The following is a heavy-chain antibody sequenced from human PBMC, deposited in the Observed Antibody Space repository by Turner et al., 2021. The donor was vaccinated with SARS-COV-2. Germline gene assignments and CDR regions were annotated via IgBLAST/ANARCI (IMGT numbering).Heavy chain of an antibody. Sequence: DVPLVESGGGLVKPGVSLTFACAASAFTFSRYSMNWVRQAPGKGLEWVSSISSSSSYIYDADSVKGRFTISSDNAKNTLYLQMNSLRAEDTAVYYCARSRLDFWSDYYMGAFDYWGQGTLVTVSS. CDR3: ARSRLDFWSDYYMGAFDY. CDR2: ISSSSSYI. CDR1: AFTFSRYS. D-gene: IGHD3-3*01. V-gene: IGHV3-21*01. J-gene: IGHJ4*02.